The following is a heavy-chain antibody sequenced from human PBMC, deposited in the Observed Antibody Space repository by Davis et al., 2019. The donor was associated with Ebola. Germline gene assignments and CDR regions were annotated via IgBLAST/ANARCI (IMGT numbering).Heavy chain of an antibody. Sequence: AASVKVSCKASGYTFYSYDINWVRQASGQGFEWMGWMNPNSGNTRYAQKFQGRVTMTRDTSTSTAYMELSSLRSEDTAVYYCAGASWATVGTRWFDPWGQGTLVTFSS. J-gene: IGHJ5*02. CDR1: GYTFYSYD. CDR2: MNPNSGNT. D-gene: IGHD6-13*01. CDR3: AGASWATVGTRWFDP. V-gene: IGHV1-8*02.